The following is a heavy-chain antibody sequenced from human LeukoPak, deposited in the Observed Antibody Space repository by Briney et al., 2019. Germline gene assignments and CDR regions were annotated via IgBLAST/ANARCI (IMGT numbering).Heavy chain of an antibody. D-gene: IGHD7-27*01. J-gene: IGHJ4*02. CDR2: INPNNGGT. V-gene: IGHV1-2*02. Sequence: GASVKVSCKASGYTFTDYYMHWVRQAPGQGLEWMGWINPNNGGTNYAQKFQGRVTMTRDTSISTAYMELTRLRSDDTAVYYCARDLSENYWGGFDYWGQGTLVAVSS. CDR1: GYTFTDYY. CDR3: ARDLSENYWGGFDY.